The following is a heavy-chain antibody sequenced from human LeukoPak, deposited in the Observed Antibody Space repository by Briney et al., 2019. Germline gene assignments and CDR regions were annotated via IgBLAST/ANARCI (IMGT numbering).Heavy chain of an antibody. V-gene: IGHV4-4*07. J-gene: IGHJ5*02. Sequence: SETLSLTCTVSGGSIRSYYWNWIRQPAGKGLEWIGRIYTTGITNYNPSLKSRVTMSVDTSKNDFSLKLSSVTAADTAVYYCARDRDWNYWFDAWGQGTLVTVSS. D-gene: IGHD1-7*01. CDR3: ARDRDWNYWFDA. CDR2: IYTTGIT. CDR1: GGSIRSYY.